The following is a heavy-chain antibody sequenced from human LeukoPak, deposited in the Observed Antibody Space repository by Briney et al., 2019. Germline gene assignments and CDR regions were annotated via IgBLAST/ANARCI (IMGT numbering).Heavy chain of an antibody. CDR2: IYHSGST. D-gene: IGHD3-22*01. V-gene: IGHV4-4*02. Sequence: SETLSLTCAVSGDSMGSSNWWSWVRPPPGKGLEWIGSIYHSGSTYYNPSLKSRVTISVDTSKNQFSLKLSSVTAADTAVYYCAAFPRLDYYDSSGYYWGDAFDIWGQGTMVTVSS. CDR3: AAFPRLDYYDSSGYYWGDAFDI. CDR1: GDSMGSSNW. J-gene: IGHJ3*02.